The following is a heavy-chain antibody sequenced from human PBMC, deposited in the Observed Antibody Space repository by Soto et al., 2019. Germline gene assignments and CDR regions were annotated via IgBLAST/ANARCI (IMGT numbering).Heavy chain of an antibody. J-gene: IGHJ4*02. D-gene: IGHD2-8*01. V-gene: IGHV1-58*01. CDR1: GVTITSST. CDR3: AADATAWQQMVPSDY. Sequence: SVKVSCKASGVTITSSTFQWVRQARGQRLEWIGWIAVGSGYTNYAQRFQDRVTLTRDMSTATTYIELSRLTSEDTAIYYCAADATAWQQMVPSDYWGQGTLVTVSS. CDR2: IAVGSGYT.